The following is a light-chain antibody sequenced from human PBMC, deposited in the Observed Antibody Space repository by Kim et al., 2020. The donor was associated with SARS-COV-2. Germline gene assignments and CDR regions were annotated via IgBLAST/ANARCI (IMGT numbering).Light chain of an antibody. Sequence: SGVLGKKARLTWGENNSQNLNGLWYRQKPGQAPVLVMSKNSKRPSGIPERFSGSNSGNTATLTISTAQADDEADYYCQVWDSGSWVFGGGTQLTVL. CDR3: QVWDSGSWV. CDR1: NSQNLN. CDR2: KNS. V-gene: IGLV3-9*01. J-gene: IGLJ3*02.